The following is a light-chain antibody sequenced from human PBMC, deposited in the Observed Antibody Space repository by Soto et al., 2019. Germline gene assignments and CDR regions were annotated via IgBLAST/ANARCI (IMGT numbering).Light chain of an antibody. CDR2: KAS. Sequence: DIQMTQSPSNLSGSVGDRVTITCRASQTISSWLAWYQQKPGKAPKLLIYKASTLKSGVPSRFSGSGSGTEFTLTISSLQADDFATYYCQHYNSYSEAFGQGNKVELK. CDR3: QHYNSYSEA. J-gene: IGKJ1*01. CDR1: QTISSW. V-gene: IGKV1-5*03.